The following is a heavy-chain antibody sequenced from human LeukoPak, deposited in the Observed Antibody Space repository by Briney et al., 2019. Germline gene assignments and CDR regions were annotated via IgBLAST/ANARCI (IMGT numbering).Heavy chain of an antibody. J-gene: IGHJ4*02. D-gene: IGHD2-2*01. CDR2: IYHSGST. Sequence: PSETLSLTCAVSGGSISSNNWWSLVRQPPGKGLEWIGEIYHSGSTNYHPSLKSRVTISVDKSKNQFSLKLSSVTAADTDVYYCAGMQYPLLLLWGQGTLVTVSS. V-gene: IGHV4-4*02. CDR1: GGSISSNNW. CDR3: AGMQYPLLLL.